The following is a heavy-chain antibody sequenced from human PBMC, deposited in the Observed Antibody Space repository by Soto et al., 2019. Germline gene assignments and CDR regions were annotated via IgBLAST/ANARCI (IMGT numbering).Heavy chain of an antibody. CDR1: GGSFSGYH. CDR3: ARLYDSSGYQHYFDY. J-gene: IGHJ4*02. D-gene: IGHD3-22*01. CDR2: INHSGST. Sequence: SETLSLTCAVYGGSFSGYHWSWSRQPPGKGLECIGEINHSGSTNYNPSLKSRVTISVDTSKNQFSLRLSSVTAADTAVYYCARLYDSSGYQHYFDYWGQGTPVTVSS. V-gene: IGHV4-34*01.